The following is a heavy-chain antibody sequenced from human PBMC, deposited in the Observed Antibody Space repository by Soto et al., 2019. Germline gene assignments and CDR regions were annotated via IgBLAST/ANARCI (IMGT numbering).Heavy chain of an antibody. Sequence: PGGSLRLSCAASGFTFSNYYMHWIRQAPGKGLVWVSYISSSGSTIYYADSVKGRFTISRDNAKNSLYLQMNSLRAEDTAVYYCARLRYYYGSFDYWGQGTLVTVSS. CDR2: ISSSGSTI. J-gene: IGHJ4*02. D-gene: IGHD3-10*01. CDR3: ARLRYYYGSFDY. CDR1: GFTFSNYY. V-gene: IGHV3-11*01.